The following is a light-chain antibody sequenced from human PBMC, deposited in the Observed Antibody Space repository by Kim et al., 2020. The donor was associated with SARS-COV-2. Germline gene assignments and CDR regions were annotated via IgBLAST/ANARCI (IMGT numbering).Light chain of an antibody. V-gene: IGKV3-15*01. Sequence: VSPGEGAALSCRASQSVSGNLAWYQQQPGQAPRLLIYGASTRATGIPARFSGSGSGTEFTLTISSLHSEDFAVYYCQQYNNWPPYTVGQGTKLEI. CDR3: QQYNNWPPYT. J-gene: IGKJ2*01. CDR2: GAS. CDR1: QSVSGN.